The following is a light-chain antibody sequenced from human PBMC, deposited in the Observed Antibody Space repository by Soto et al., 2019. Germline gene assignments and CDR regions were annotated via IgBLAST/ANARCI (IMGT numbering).Light chain of an antibody. CDR3: QQYDKWPPT. J-gene: IGKJ1*01. CDR2: GAS. V-gene: IGKV3-15*01. CDR1: QSVSTI. Sequence: ETVMTQSPATLSVSPGEGATLSCRASQSVSTILAWYQQKPGQAPRLLIYGASTRATGIPVRFSGSGSGTEFTLTISSLQSEDFAVYYCQQYDKWPPTFGQGTKVDI.